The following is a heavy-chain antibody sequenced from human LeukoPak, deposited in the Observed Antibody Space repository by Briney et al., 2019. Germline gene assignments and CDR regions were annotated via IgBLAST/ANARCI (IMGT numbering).Heavy chain of an antibody. V-gene: IGHV3-21*04. D-gene: IGHD2-21*02. CDR1: GFTFSSYS. CDR2: ISSSSYI. J-gene: IGHJ4*02. CDR3: AKNRCGGDCYYQFDY. Sequence: GGSLRLSCAASGFTFSSYSMNWVRQAPGKGLEWVSSISSSSYIYYADSVKGRFTISRDNSKNTLYLQMNSLRAEDTAVYYCAKNRCGGDCYYQFDYWGQGTLVTVSS.